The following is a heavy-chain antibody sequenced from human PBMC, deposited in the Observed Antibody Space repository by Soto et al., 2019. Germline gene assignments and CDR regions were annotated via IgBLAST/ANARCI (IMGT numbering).Heavy chain of an antibody. CDR1: GFTFSSYA. Sequence: GGSLRLSCAASGFTFSSYAMHWVRQAPGKGLEYVSAISSNGGSTYYANSVKGRFTISRDNSKNTLYLQMGSLRAEDMAVYYCARGGSDCTNGVCYDYYYYMDVWGKGTTVTVSS. CDR3: ARGGSDCTNGVCYDYYYYMDV. D-gene: IGHD2-8*01. V-gene: IGHV3-64*01. J-gene: IGHJ6*03. CDR2: ISSNGGST.